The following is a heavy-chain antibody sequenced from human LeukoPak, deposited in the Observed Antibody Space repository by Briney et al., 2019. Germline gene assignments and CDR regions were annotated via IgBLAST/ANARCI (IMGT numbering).Heavy chain of an antibody. Sequence: ASVKVSCKASGYTFTGYYMHWVRQAPGQGLEWMGWINPNSGGTNYAQKFQGRVTMTRDTSISTAYMELSGLRSDDTAVYYCARVLYASSNYWGQGTLVTVSS. J-gene: IGHJ4*02. CDR1: GYTFTGYY. CDR2: INPNSGGT. D-gene: IGHD5/OR15-5a*01. V-gene: IGHV1-2*02. CDR3: ARVLYASSNY.